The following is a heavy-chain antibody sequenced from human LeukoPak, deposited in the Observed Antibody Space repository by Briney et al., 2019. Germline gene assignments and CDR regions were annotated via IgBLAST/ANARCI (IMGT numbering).Heavy chain of an antibody. V-gene: IGHV1-2*06. CDR1: GYTFTGYH. CDR3: ARARYCYTTSCPLDY. D-gene: IGHD2-2*01. J-gene: IGHJ4*02. Sequence: ASVKVSCKASGYTFTGYHMHWVRQAPGQGLEWMGRINSNTGGTDYAQKFQARVTMTSDTSISTAYMEVSGLESDDTAVYYCARARYCYTTSCPLDYWGQGALVTVSS. CDR2: INSNTGGT.